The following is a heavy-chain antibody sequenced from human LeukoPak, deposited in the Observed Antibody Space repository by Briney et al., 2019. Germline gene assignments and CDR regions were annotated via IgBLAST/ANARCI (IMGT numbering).Heavy chain of an antibody. CDR1: GGTFITYA. D-gene: IGHD5-12*01. J-gene: IGHJ6*03. Sequence: SVNVSFTASGGTFITYAISWVRQAPGRRVEWMGGIIPISSTANYAQKFQGRVTITADKSTSTSYMELSRLRSEDTAVYYCARVFVATSAGGYYYYYMDVWGKGTTVTVSS. CDR3: ARVFVATSAGGYYYYYMDV. V-gene: IGHV1-69*06. CDR2: IIPISSTA.